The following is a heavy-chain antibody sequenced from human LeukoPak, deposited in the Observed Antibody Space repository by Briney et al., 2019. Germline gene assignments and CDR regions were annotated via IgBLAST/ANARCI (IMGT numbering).Heavy chain of an antibody. Sequence: GGSLRLSCAASGFTFSTYWMHWVRQAPGKGLVWVSRINSDGSITSYADSVKGRFTISRDNAKNTLNLQMNSLRAEDTAVYFCAREPTSWYVDYWGQGTLVTVSS. J-gene: IGHJ4*02. D-gene: IGHD6-13*01. CDR2: INSDGSIT. V-gene: IGHV3-74*01. CDR3: AREPTSWYVDY. CDR1: GFTFSTYW.